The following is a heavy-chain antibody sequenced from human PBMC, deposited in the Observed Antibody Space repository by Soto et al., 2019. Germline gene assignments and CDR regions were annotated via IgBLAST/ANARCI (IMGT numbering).Heavy chain of an antibody. V-gene: IGHV1-18*01. CDR1: GYSFTNYG. CDR2: ISAFNGNT. Sequence: QDQLVQSGAEVKKPGASVTVSCKASGYSFTNYGITWVRQAPGQGLEGLGWISAFNGNTHYAQKVQGRVNITTDASTSTAYMELRSLRSDDTAVYYCARDRGVAPPVAGNTHYYYYMDVWGKGTTVTVSS. J-gene: IGHJ6*03. D-gene: IGHD6-19*01. CDR3: ARDRGVAPPVAGNTHYYYYMDV.